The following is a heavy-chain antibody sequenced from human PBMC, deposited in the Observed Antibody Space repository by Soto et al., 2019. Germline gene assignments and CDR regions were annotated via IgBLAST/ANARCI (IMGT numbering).Heavy chain of an antibody. CDR3: ARASTRYSSGWTDAFDI. CDR2: ISSSSSTI. CDR1: GFSFSSYS. J-gene: IGHJ3*02. D-gene: IGHD6-19*01. V-gene: IGHV3-48*01. Sequence: SLRICCASSGFSFSSYSVNWVRQAPGKGLEWVSYISSSSSTIYYADSVKGRFTISRDNAKNSLYLQMNSLRAEDTAVYYCARASTRYSSGWTDAFDIWGQGTMVTVSS.